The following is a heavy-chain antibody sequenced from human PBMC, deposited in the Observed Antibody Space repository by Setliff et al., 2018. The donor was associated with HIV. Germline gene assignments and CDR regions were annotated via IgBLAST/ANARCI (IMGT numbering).Heavy chain of an antibody. CDR3: ASEARTRSTYYYSMDV. Sequence: PSETLSLTCSVSGGSVNSGGYYWSWIRQPAGKELEWIGHIYNEGSTIYNPSLKSRLTISLDTSKNEFSLRLTSVTAADTAVYYCASEARTRSTYYYSMDVWGTGTTVTVSS. J-gene: IGHJ6*03. CDR1: GGSVNSGGYY. V-gene: IGHV4-61*09. CDR2: IYNEGST. D-gene: IGHD2-2*01.